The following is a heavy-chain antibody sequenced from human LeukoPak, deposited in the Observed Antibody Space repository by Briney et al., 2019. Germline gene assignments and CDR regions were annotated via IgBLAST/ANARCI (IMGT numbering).Heavy chain of an antibody. D-gene: IGHD7-27*01. J-gene: IGHJ4*02. CDR2: IRYDGSNK. CDR3: VRALGDY. CDR1: GFTFSSYG. Sequence: PGGSLRLSCAASGFTFSSYGMHWVREAPGKGLEWVAFIRYDGSNKYYADSVKGRFTISRDNSKNTLYLQMNSLRTEDTAVYYCVRALGDYWGQGTLVTVSS. V-gene: IGHV3-30*02.